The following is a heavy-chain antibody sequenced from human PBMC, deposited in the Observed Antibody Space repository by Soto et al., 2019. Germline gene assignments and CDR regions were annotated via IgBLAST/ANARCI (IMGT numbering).Heavy chain of an antibody. D-gene: IGHD4-17*01. CDR3: ARDKSTTTVTTFWFDP. Sequence: SVKVSCKASGGTFSSYAISWVRQAPGQGLEWMGGIIPIFGTANYAQKFQGRVTITADESTSTAYMELSSLRSEDTAVYYCARDKSTTTVTTFWFDPWGQGTLVTVSS. J-gene: IGHJ5*02. CDR1: GGTFSSYA. CDR2: IIPIFGTA. V-gene: IGHV1-69*13.